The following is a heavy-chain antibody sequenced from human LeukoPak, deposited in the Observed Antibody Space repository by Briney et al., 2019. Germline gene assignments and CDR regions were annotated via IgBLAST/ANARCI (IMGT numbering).Heavy chain of an antibody. J-gene: IGHJ4*02. CDR1: GFTFSSYA. Sequence: QPGGSLRLSCAASGFTFSSYAMSWVRQAPGKGLEWVSAISGSGVSTYYPASVKGRFTISRDNSKNTLYVQMTSQRAEDTAVYYCANARDRSSWRYSDYWGQGTLVTVSS. CDR2: ISGSGVST. D-gene: IGHD6-13*01. V-gene: IGHV3-23*01. CDR3: ANARDRSSWRYSDY.